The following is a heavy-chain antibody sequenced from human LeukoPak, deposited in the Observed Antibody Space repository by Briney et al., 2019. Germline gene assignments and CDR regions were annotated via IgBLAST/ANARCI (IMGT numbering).Heavy chain of an antibody. J-gene: IGHJ4*02. V-gene: IGHV4-39*01. D-gene: IGHD1-26*01. Sequence: SETLSLTCTVSGGSISSSSYFWGWIRQPPGKGLEWIGSIYYSGNTYYNPSLKSRVTISLDTSKNQFSLKLGSVTAADTAVYYCARRNRWELLDFWGQGTLVFVSP. CDR1: GGSISSSSYF. CDR2: IYYSGNT. CDR3: ARRNRWELLDF.